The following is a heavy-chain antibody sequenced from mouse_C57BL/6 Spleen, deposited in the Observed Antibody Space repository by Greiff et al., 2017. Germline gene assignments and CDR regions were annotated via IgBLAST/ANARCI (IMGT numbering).Heavy chain of an antibody. J-gene: IGHJ3*01. V-gene: IGHV1-26*01. CDR2: INPNNGGT. D-gene: IGHD4-1*01. Sequence: VQLQQSGPELVKPGASVKISCKASGYTFTDYYMNWVKQSHGKSLEWIGDINPNNGGTSYNQKFKGKATLTVDKSSSTAYMVLRSLTSEDSAVYYCARLRLGQAYWGQGTLVTVSA. CDR1: GYTFTDYY. CDR3: ARLRLGQAY.